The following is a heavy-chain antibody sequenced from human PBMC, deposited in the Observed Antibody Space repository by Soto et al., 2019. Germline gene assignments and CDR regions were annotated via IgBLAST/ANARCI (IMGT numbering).Heavy chain of an antibody. CDR1: GFTFSSHS. CDR3: VRDASGGSYLNYFDL. Sequence: GGSLRPSCAASGFTFSSHSMNWVRQAPGKGMEWVSYVSSHSSTTYYAGSVKGRSSISRDNAENSLYLQMNSLRDEDTAVYYCVRDASGGSYLNYFDLWGQGTLVTVSS. J-gene: IGHJ5*02. D-gene: IGHD6-19*01. V-gene: IGHV3-48*02. CDR2: VSSHSSTT.